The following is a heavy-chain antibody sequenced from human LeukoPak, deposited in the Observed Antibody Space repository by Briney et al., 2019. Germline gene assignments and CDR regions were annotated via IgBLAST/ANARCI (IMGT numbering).Heavy chain of an antibody. V-gene: IGHV3-33*01. CDR3: VRDPGVVTYYFDL. Sequence: PGGSLRLSCAASGYTFRTYGMHWVRQAPGKGLEWVAVIWYDGSKTLYADSVKGRFTISRDDSKNTLFLQMNGLTAEDTAVYYCVRDPGVVTYYFDLWGQGTLVTVSS. CDR2: IWYDGSKT. J-gene: IGHJ4*02. D-gene: IGHD3-9*01. CDR1: GYTFRTYG.